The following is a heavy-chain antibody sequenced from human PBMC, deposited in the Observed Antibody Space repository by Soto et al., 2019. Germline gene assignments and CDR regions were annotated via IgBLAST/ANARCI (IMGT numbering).Heavy chain of an antibody. CDR2: MNPNSGSV. D-gene: IGHD3-10*01. Sequence: VQLAQSGAEVEKPGASVTISCKTSGYTFTSYYIHWVRQAPGQGLEWMGEMNPNSGSVTYAKKFQGRVAMPRARSPATMYLEVSGLTSDDTAIYFCARDFGSAYSKPTTTHYYYDFGLDVWGQGTTVTVSS. V-gene: IGHV1-46*01. CDR3: ARDFGSAYSKPTTTHYYYDFGLDV. CDR1: GYTFTSYY. J-gene: IGHJ6*02.